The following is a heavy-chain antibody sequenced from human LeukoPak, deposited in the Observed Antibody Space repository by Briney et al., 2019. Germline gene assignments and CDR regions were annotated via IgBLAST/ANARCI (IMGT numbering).Heavy chain of an antibody. V-gene: IGHV1-69*13. CDR1: GGTFSSYA. Sequence: ASVKVSCKASGGTFSSYAISWVRQAPGQGLEWMGGIIPIFGTANYAQKFQGRVTITADESTSTAYMELNSLRAEDTAVYYCARGRRGSSLGAYYFDYWGQGTLVTVSS. D-gene: IGHD6-6*01. CDR2: IIPIFGTA. CDR3: ARGRRGSSLGAYYFDY. J-gene: IGHJ4*02.